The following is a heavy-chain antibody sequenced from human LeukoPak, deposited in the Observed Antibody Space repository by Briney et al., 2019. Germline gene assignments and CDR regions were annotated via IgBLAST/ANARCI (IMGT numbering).Heavy chain of an antibody. Sequence: GGSLRLSCAASGFTFSDYSMNWVRQAPGKGLEWVSLIYSGGTTYYADSVKGRFTISRDNAKNTLNLQMNSLRAEDTAVYYCARDLGQYYDTSDNWFDPWGQGTLVTVSS. CDR1: GFTFSDYS. D-gene: IGHD3-22*01. CDR2: IYSGGTT. J-gene: IGHJ5*02. CDR3: ARDLGQYYDTSDNWFDP. V-gene: IGHV3-66*01.